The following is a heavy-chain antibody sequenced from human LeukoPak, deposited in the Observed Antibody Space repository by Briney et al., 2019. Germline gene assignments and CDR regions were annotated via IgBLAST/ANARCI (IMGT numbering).Heavy chain of an antibody. D-gene: IGHD5-24*01. Sequence: KTSETLSLTCTVSSGSISTSNYYWGWVRQPPGKALEWIGNIFYSGSTYYSPSLKSRVTISLDTSRNQFSLKLNSVTAADTAVYYCAREDAEQMDNSFDIWGQGTMVTVSS. CDR1: SGSISTSNYY. J-gene: IGHJ3*02. CDR3: AREDAEQMDNSFDI. CDR2: IFYSGST. V-gene: IGHV4-39*07.